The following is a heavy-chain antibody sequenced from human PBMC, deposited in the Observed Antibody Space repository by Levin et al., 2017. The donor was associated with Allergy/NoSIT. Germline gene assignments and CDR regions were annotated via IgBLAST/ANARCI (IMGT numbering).Heavy chain of an antibody. CDR1: GYTFTSYG. V-gene: IGHV1-18*01. CDR2: ISAYNGNT. J-gene: IGHJ4*02. D-gene: IGHD6-13*01. CDR3: ARAISRYSSSWYLGDDY. Sequence: GESLKISCKASGYTFTSYGISWVRQAPGQGLEWMGWISAYNGNTNYAQKLQGRVTMTTDTSTSTAYMELRSLRSDDTAVYYCARAISRYSSSWYLGDDYWGQGTLVTVSS.